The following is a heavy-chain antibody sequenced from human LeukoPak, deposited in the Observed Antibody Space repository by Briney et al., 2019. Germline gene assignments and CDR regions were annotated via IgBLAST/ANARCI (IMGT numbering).Heavy chain of an antibody. D-gene: IGHD5-24*01. CDR2: ISSSGSTI. CDR3: ARVGRDGYNWFDY. Sequence: GGSLRLSCAASGFTFSDYYMSWIRQAPGKGLEWVSYISSSGSTIYYADSVKGHFTISRDNAKNSLYLQMNSLRAEDTAVYYCARVGRDGYNWFDYWGQGTLVTVSS. CDR1: GFTFSDYY. J-gene: IGHJ4*02. V-gene: IGHV3-11*01.